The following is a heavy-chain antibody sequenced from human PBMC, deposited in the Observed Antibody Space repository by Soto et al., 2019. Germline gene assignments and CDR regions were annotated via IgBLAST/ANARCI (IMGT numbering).Heavy chain of an antibody. J-gene: IGHJ6*02. CDR1: GGSISSGGYY. Sequence: QVQLQESGPGLVKPSQTLSLTCTVSGGSISSGGYYWSWIRQHPGKGLEWIGDIYYSGSTYYNPSLKSRVTISVDTSKNQFSLKLSSVAAADTAVHYCARVVVPARGAGGMDVWGQGTTVTVSS. D-gene: IGHD2-2*01. CDR3: ARVVVPARGAGGMDV. V-gene: IGHV4-31*03. CDR2: IYYSGST.